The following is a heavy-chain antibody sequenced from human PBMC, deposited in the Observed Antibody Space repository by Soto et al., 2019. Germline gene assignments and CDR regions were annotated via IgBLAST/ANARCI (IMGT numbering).Heavy chain of an antibody. CDR1: GYTFTSYD. J-gene: IGHJ3*02. CDR2: MNPNSGNT. CDR3: ARGGITIFGVVIGAFDI. V-gene: IGHV1-8*01. D-gene: IGHD3-3*01. Sequence: GASVKVSCKASGYTFTSYDINWVRQATGQGLEWMGWMNPNSGNTGYAQKVQGRVTMTRNTSISTAYMELSSLRSEDTAVYYCARGGITIFGVVIGAFDIWGQGTMVTVSS.